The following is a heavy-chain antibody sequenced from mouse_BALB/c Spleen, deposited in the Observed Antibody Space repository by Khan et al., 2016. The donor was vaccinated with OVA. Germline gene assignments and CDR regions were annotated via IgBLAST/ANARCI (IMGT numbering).Heavy chain of an antibody. D-gene: IGHD1-1*01. CDR1: GFTFSTFG. Sequence: EVELVESGGDLVKPGGSLKLSCAASGFTFSTFGMSWVRQTPDKRLEWVATISTGGSYTYYPDNVKGRFIISRDNAKNTLDLQLSSLKSEDTAMYYSTRLAYYYDSEGFAYWGQGTLVTVSA. V-gene: IGHV5-6*01. CDR2: ISTGGSYT. J-gene: IGHJ3*01. CDR3: TRLAYYYDSEGFAY.